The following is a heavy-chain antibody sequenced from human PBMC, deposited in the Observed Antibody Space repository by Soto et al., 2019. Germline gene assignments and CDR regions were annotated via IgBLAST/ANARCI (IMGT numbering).Heavy chain of an antibody. J-gene: IGHJ5*02. D-gene: IGHD6-25*01. Sequence: GGSLRLSCTVSGVTFGEFALSWVRQVQGKGLEWVGVTRSKAYGGATEYAASVKGRFIISRDDSKSIAYLQMNSLKTEDTAVYYCTRDPLYISDWFDPWGQGTLVTVSS. CDR3: TRDPLYISDWFDP. CDR2: TRSKAYGGAT. CDR1: GVTFGEFA. V-gene: IGHV3-49*04.